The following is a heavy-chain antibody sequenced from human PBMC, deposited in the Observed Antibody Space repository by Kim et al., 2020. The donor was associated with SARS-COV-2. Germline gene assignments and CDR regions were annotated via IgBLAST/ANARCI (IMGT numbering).Heavy chain of an antibody. CDR3: KSSIVMPMDI. J-gene: IGHJ6*03. D-gene: IGHD3-16*01. CDR2: ISGSDGST. Sequence: GGSLRLSCAASGFSFSTYGMTWVRQAPGKGLEWVSTISGSDGSTFYADSVRGRFTISRDNSKNTLYLQMNSLRAEDTALYYCKSSIVMPMDIWGKGTTVTVSS. V-gene: IGHV3-23*01. CDR1: GFSFSTYG.